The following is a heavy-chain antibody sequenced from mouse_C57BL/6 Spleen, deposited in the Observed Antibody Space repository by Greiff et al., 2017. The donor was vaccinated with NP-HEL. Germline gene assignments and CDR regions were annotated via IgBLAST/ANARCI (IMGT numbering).Heavy chain of an antibody. Sequence: VHLVESGPGLVAPSQSLSITCTVSGFSLTSYGVHWVRQPPGKGLEWLVVIWSDGSTTYNSALKSRLSISKDNSKSQVFLKMNSLQTDDTAMYYCARHGYYGSRSGWYFDVWGTGTTVTVSS. V-gene: IGHV2-6-1*01. D-gene: IGHD1-1*01. CDR1: GFSLTSYG. CDR3: ARHGYYGSRSGWYFDV. J-gene: IGHJ1*03. CDR2: IWSDGST.